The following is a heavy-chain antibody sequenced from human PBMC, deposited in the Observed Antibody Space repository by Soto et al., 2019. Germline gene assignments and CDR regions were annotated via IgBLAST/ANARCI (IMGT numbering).Heavy chain of an antibody. CDR3: ARDADYDFWNGYTYGMDV. D-gene: IGHD3-3*01. CDR2: ISSSSSYI. Sequence: GGSLRLSCAASGFTFSSFAISWVRQAPGKGLEWVSAISSSSSYIYYADSVKGRFTISRDNAKNSLYLQMNSLRAEDTAVYYCARDADYDFWNGYTYGMDVWGQGTTVTVS. J-gene: IGHJ6*02. CDR1: GFTFSSFA. V-gene: IGHV3-21*01.